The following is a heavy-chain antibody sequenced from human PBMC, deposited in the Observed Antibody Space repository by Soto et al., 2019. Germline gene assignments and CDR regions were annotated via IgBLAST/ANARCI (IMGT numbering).Heavy chain of an antibody. D-gene: IGHD4-17*01. Sequence: QVQLQESGPGLVKPSQTLSLTCTVSGDSISTGGYYWTWIRQHPGKGLEWIVYIYYSGSTYYNPSLKSRVTITVDTSKNQFSPKLSSVTAADTAVYYCARGLSVTLFDNWGQGTLVTVSS. V-gene: IGHV4-31*03. CDR2: IYYSGST. CDR3: ARGLSVTLFDN. J-gene: IGHJ4*02. CDR1: GDSISTGGYY.